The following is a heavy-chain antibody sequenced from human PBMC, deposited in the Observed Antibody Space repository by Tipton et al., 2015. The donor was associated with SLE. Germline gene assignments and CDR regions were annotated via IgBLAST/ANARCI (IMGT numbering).Heavy chain of an antibody. J-gene: IGHJ4*02. V-gene: IGHV4-39*01. D-gene: IGHD3-22*01. Sequence: GLVKPSETLSLTCSVSGDSITNRNYYWAWIRQPPGKGPEWIGSIYHRGNSYYNPSVKSRITISVDTSKNQFSLKLSSVTAADTAVYYCAREAARGERYYYEAYDYWGQGTLVTVSS. CDR3: AREAARGERYYYEAYDY. CDR1: GDSITNRNYY. CDR2: IYHRGNS.